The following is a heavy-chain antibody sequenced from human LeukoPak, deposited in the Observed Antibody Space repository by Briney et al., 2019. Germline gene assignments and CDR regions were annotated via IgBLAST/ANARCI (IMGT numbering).Heavy chain of an antibody. D-gene: IGHD1-26*01. Sequence: GGSLRLSCAASGFTFSSYAMHWVRQAPGKGLEWVAVISYDGSNKYYADSVKGRFTISRDNSKNTLYLQMNSLRAEDTAVYYCARDKSRGSYYYYYCGMDVWGQGTTVTVSS. CDR3: ARDKSRGSYYYYYCGMDV. J-gene: IGHJ6*02. CDR2: ISYDGSNK. CDR1: GFTFSSYA. V-gene: IGHV3-30-3*01.